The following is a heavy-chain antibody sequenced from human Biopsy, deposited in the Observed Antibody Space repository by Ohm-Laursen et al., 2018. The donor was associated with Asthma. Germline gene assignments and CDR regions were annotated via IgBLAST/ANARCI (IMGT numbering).Heavy chain of an antibody. CDR3: ARTFHYWSGYHADHYQL. CDR2: IKHDGTER. D-gene: IGHD3-3*02. J-gene: IGHJ1*01. V-gene: IGHV3-7*01. Sequence: SLRLSCAASGFSFGDYWMSWVRQVPGKGLEWVANIKHDGTERNHVDSLKGRFTISRDNAKNSLYLQMNSLRAEDTTVYYCARTFHYWSGYHADHYQLWGQGSLVTVSS. CDR1: GFSFGDYW.